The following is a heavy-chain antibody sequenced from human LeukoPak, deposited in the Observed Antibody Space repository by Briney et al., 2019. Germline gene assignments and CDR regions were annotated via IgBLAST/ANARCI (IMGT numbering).Heavy chain of an antibody. V-gene: IGHV4-39*07. J-gene: IGHJ4*02. CDR1: GGSISSGDYY. CDR3: MTGRDTAFDY. Sequence: SETLSLTCTVSGGSISSGDYYWSWIRQPPGKGLEWIGEIYHSGSTNYNPSLKSRVTISVDKSKNQFSLKLSSVTAADTAVYYCMTGRDTAFDYWGQGTLVTVSS. CDR2: IYHSGST. D-gene: IGHD5-18*01.